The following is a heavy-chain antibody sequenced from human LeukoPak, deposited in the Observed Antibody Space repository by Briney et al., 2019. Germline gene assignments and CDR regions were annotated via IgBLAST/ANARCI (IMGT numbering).Heavy chain of an antibody. Sequence: SVKVSCKASGDTFSSYAISWVRQAPGQGLEWMGGIIPIFGTANYAQRFQGRVTITADESTSTAYMELSSLRSEDTAVYYCARDHALEQLVPFDYWGQGSLVTVSS. CDR1: GDTFSSYA. D-gene: IGHD6-13*01. CDR3: ARDHALEQLVPFDY. J-gene: IGHJ4*02. CDR2: IIPIFGTA. V-gene: IGHV1-69*01.